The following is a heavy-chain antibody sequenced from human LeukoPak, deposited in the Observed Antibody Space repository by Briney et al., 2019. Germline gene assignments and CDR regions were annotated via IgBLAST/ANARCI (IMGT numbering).Heavy chain of an antibody. D-gene: IGHD3-10*01. CDR3: ARHGVTMVRGVPYYHYGMDV. CDR2: IYPGDSNT. Sequence: GESLKISCKGSGYSFTNYWIGWVRQMPGKGLEWMGIIYPGDSNTRYSPSFQGQVTISADKSISTAYLQWSSLKASDTAMYYCARHGVTMVRGVPYYHYGMDVWGQRTTVTVSS. V-gene: IGHV5-51*01. CDR1: GYSFTNYW. J-gene: IGHJ6*02.